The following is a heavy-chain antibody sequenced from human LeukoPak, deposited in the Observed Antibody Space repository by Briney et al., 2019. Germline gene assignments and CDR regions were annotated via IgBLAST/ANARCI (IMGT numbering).Heavy chain of an antibody. J-gene: IGHJ4*02. D-gene: IGHD3-22*01. CDR3: ARETYYYDSSGYQN. CDR1: GFTFSSYW. V-gene: IGHV3-74*01. CDR2: INSDGSST. Sequence: GGSLRLSCAASGFTFSSYWMHWVRQAPGTGLVWVSRINSDGSSTSYADSVKGRFTISRDNAKNTLYLQMNSLRAEVTAVYYCARETYYYDSSGYQNWGQGTLVTVSS.